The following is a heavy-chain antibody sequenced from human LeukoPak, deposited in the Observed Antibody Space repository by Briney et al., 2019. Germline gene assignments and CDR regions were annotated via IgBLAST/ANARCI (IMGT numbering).Heavy chain of an antibody. CDR3: ARGNILTGYCFDF. J-gene: IGHJ4*02. D-gene: IGHD3-9*01. V-gene: IGHV4-34*01. CDR1: GGSITGYY. Sequence: SETLSLTCAVYGGSITGYYWSWIRQTPGRGLEWVGEIRYTGATSYNPSLKSRATISTDTSKNQFSLRLSSVTAADTAVYYCARGNILTGYCFDFWGQGALVTVSS. CDR2: IRYTGAT.